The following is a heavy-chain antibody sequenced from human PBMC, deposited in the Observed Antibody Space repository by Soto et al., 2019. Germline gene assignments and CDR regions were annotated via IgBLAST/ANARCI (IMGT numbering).Heavy chain of an antibody. J-gene: IGHJ6*02. V-gene: IGHV3-7*05. CDR3: AREGSTVTTWLDYYYYGMDV. Sequence: GGSLRLSCAASGFTFSSYWMSWVRQAPGKGLEWVANIKQDGSEKYYVDSVKGRFTISRDNAKNSLYLQMNSLRAEDTAVYYCAREGSTVTTWLDYYYYGMDVWGQGTTVTVSS. CDR2: IKQDGSEK. CDR1: GFTFSSYW. D-gene: IGHD4-17*01.